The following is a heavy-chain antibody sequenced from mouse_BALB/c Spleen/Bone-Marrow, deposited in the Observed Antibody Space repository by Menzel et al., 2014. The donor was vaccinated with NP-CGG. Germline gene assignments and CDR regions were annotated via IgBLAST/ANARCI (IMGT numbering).Heavy chain of an antibody. Sequence: EVQLQQSGGGLVQPGGSLKLSCAASGFDFSRFWMSWVRQAPGKGLEWIGEINPDSSTINYTPSLKDKFIISRDNAKNPLYLQRSKVRAEDTALYYGARRGYYGSFAFWGQGTLVTVSA. CDR3: ARRGYYGSFAF. J-gene: IGHJ3*01. D-gene: IGHD1-2*01. V-gene: IGHV4-1*02. CDR2: INPDSSTI. CDR1: GFDFSRFW.